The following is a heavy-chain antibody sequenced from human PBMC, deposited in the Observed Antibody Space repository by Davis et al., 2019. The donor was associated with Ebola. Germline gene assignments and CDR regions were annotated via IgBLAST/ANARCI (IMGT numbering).Heavy chain of an antibody. CDR1: GGSISSSNW. CDR3: ARSRAIPYYYYGMDV. CDR2: IYHIGST. V-gene: IGHV4-4*02. D-gene: IGHD5-24*01. Sequence: SETLSLTCAVSGGSISSSNWWSWVRQPPGKGLEWIGEIYHIGSTNYNPSLKSRVTISVDKSKNQFSLKLSSVTAADTAVYYCARSRAIPYYYYGMDVWGQGTTVTVSS. J-gene: IGHJ6*02.